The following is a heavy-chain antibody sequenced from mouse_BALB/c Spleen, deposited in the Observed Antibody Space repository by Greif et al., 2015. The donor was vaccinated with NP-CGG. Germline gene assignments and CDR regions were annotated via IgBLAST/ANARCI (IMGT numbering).Heavy chain of an antibody. CDR1: GFTFSDYY. J-gene: IGHJ4*01. CDR2: ISDGGSYT. CDR3: AREGYAMDY. Sequence: EVQLVESGGGLVKPGGSLKLSCAASGFTFSDYYMYWVRQTPEKRLEWVATISDGGSYTYYPDSVKGRFTISRDNAKNNLYLQMSSLKSEDTAMYYCAREGYAMDYWGQGTSVTVSS. V-gene: IGHV5-4*02.